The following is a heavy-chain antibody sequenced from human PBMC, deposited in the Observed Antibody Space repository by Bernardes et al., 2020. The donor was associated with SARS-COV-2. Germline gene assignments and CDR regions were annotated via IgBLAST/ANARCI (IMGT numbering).Heavy chain of an antibody. CDR2: ISGRGGST. Sequence: GGSLRLSCAASGFTFSNYAMSWVRQAPGKGLEWVSGISGRGGSTYSADSVKGRFIISRDSSKNTLYLQINSLRAEDTAVYYCTRQYYSESSNYYCDYWGQGTLVTVSS. D-gene: IGHD3-22*01. CDR1: GFTFSNYA. J-gene: IGHJ4*02. V-gene: IGHV3-23*01. CDR3: TRQYYSESSNYYCDY.